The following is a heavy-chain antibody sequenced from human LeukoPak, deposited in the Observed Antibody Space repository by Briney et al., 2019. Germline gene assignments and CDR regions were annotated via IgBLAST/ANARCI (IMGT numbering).Heavy chain of an antibody. CDR1: GYTLTELS. CDR2: FDPEDGGT. Sequence: ASVKVSCKGSGYTLTELSMHLGRLAPGTGLELMGGFDPEDGGTIYAQKVQGRVSMTEDTSTDTAYMELSSMRSEDTAVYYCATRTTTSAFDIWGHGTMVTVSS. J-gene: IGHJ3*02. CDR3: ATRTTTSAFDI. V-gene: IGHV1-24*01. D-gene: IGHD2/OR15-2a*01.